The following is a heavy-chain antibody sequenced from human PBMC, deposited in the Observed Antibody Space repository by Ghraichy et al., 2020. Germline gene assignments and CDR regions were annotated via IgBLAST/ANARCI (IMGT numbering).Heavy chain of an antibody. CDR1: GFTFNSYA. CDR3: AKEGRAYSGGGYFDL. V-gene: IGHV3-23*01. Sequence: GGSLRLSCAASGFTFNSYAMCWVRQAPGKGLEWVSTINEHGRGTYYAASVKGRFTISRDNSRDTLFLQLNSLRFDDTAVYYCAKEGRAYSGGGYFDLWGRGTLVPVSS. J-gene: IGHJ2*01. CDR2: INEHGRGT. D-gene: IGHD5-18*01.